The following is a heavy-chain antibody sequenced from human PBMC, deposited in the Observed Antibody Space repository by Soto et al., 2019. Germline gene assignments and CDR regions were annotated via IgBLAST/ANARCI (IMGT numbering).Heavy chain of an antibody. J-gene: IGHJ6*02. V-gene: IGHV5-51*01. CDR1: GYSFTSYW. Sequence: GESLKISCKGSGYSFTSYWIGWVRQMPGKGLEWMGIIYPGDSDTRYSPSFQGQVTISADKSISTAYLQWSSLKASDTAMYYCQSRAYSSRCPNPNYYSGMDVWGQGTTVTVSS. CDR2: IYPGDSDT. D-gene: IGHD6-13*01. CDR3: QSRAYSSRCPNPNYYSGMDV.